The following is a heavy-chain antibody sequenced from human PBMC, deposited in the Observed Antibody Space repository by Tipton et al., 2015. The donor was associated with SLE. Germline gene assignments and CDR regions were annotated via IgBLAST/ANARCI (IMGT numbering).Heavy chain of an antibody. Sequence: TLSLTCTVSGDSISSSGYYWVWIRQPPGKGLEWVGSIYDNGNTYYNPSLKSRATISADTSKNLFSLKLSSVTAADMAVYYCARRSLLAVPKWGQGTLVTVS. CDR1: GDSISSSGYY. D-gene: IGHD6-19*01. CDR2: IYDNGNT. CDR3: ARRSLLAVPK. J-gene: IGHJ4*02. V-gene: IGHV4-39*02.